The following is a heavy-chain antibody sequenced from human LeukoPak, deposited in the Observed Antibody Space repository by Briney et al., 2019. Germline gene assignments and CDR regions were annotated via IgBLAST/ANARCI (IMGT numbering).Heavy chain of an antibody. CDR1: GFTFSSYG. D-gene: IGHD4-11*01. J-gene: IGHJ4*02. CDR2: IRYDGSNK. Sequence: PGGSLRLSCAASGFTFSSYGMHWVRQAPGKGLEWVAFIRYDGSNKYYADSVKGRFTISRDNSKNTLFLQMNSLRAEDTAVYYCAKDGDYSNYGYYFDYWGQGTLVTVSS. V-gene: IGHV3-30*02. CDR3: AKDGDYSNYGYYFDY.